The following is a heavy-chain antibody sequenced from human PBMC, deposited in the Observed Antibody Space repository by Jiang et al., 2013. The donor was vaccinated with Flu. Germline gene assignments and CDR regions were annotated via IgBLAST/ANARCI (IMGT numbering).Heavy chain of an antibody. Sequence: GLEWIGYIYYSGSTNYNPSLKSRVTISIDTTKNQFSLKLSSVTAADTAVYYCARVLSSGGFTPDWGQGTLVTVSS. V-gene: IGHV4-59*01. CDR2: IYYSGST. J-gene: IGHJ4*02. D-gene: IGHD2-15*01. CDR3: ARVLSSGGFTPD.